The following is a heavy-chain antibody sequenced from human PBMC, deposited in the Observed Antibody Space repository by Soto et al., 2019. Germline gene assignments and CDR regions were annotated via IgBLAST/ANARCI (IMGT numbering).Heavy chain of an antibody. CDR1: GGSISSYY. CDR2: IYYSGST. D-gene: IGHD6-13*01. CDR3: ARGVAAAGRWEWFDP. V-gene: IGHV4-59*01. Sequence: QVQLQESDPGLVKPSETLSLTCTVSGGSISSYYWSWIRQPPGKGLEWIGYIYYSGSTNYNPSLKSRVPRPVDTSKNQYSLKRTSVTAADTAVSYCARGVAAAGRWEWFDPWGQGTLVTVSS. J-gene: IGHJ5*02.